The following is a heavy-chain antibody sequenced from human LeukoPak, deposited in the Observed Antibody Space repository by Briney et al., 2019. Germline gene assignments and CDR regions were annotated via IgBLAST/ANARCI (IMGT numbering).Heavy chain of an antibody. D-gene: IGHD2-15*01. V-gene: IGHV3-23*01. CDR3: AKDLFGGTTGDFDY. CDR2: ISGSGGST. Sequence: QPGGSLRLSCAASGFTFSNYAMAWVRQAPGKGLEWVSSISGSGGSTYYGGSVKGRFTISRDNSKSTLYLQMHSLRAEDTAVYYCAKDLFGGTTGDFDYWGQGTLVTVSS. J-gene: IGHJ4*02. CDR1: GFTFSNYA.